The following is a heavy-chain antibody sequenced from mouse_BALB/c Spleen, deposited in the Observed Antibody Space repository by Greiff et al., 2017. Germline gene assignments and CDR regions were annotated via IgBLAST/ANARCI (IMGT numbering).Heavy chain of an antibody. CDR3: ARPYGNYGGFAY. CDR1: GFNIKDTY. CDR2: IDPANGNT. D-gene: IGHD2-1*01. Sequence: EVKLVESGAELVKPGASVKLSCTASGFNIKDTYMHWVKQRPEQGLEWIGRIDPANGNTKYDPKFQGKATITADTSSNTAYLQLSSLTSEDTAVYYCARPYGNYGGFAYWGQGTLVTVSA. J-gene: IGHJ3*01. V-gene: IGHV14-3*02.